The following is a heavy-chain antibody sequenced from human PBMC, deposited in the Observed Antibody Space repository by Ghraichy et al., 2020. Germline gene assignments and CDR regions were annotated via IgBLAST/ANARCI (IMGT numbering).Heavy chain of an antibody. V-gene: IGHV4-39*01. J-gene: IGHJ4*02. CDR3: ARHNYDFWRFFDY. CDR1: GGSISSSSYY. Sequence: SETLSLTCTVSGGSISSSSYYWGWIRQPPGKGLEWIGSINYSGGTYYNPSLKSRVSISVDTSKNQFSLKLSSVTAADTAVYYCARHNYDFWRFFDYWGQGTLVTVSS. D-gene: IGHD3-3*01. CDR2: INYSGGT.